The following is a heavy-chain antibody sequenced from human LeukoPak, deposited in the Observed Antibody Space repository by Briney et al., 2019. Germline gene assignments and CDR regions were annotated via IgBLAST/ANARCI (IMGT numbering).Heavy chain of an antibody. D-gene: IGHD3-10*01. Sequence: GGSLRLSCAASGFTFSSYDMNWVRQAPGKGLEWVAIISYDGSDKYYADSVKGRFTISRDNSKNTLYLQMNSLRAEDTAVYYCAKDFGEAAFDIWGQGTMVTVSS. J-gene: IGHJ3*02. CDR2: ISYDGSDK. CDR3: AKDFGEAAFDI. V-gene: IGHV3-30*18. CDR1: GFTFSSYD.